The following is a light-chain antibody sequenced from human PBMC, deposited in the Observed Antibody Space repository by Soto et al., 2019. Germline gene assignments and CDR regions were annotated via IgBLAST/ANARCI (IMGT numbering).Light chain of an antibody. V-gene: IGLV2-14*01. Sequence: QSALTQPASVSGSPGQSITISCTGTSRDVDDYHYVSWYQQHPGNAPKLMIYEVTIRPSGVSSRFSGSKSGNTASLTIYGLQAEDEADYYCSSYVGSNFHVLFGGGTKLTVL. CDR2: EVT. J-gene: IGLJ2*01. CDR3: SSYVGSNFHVL. CDR1: SRDVDDYHY.